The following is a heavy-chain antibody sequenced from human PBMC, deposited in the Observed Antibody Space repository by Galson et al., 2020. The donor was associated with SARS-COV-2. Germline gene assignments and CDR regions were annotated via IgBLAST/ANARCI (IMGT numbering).Heavy chain of an antibody. CDR1: GFSLSTSGLC. CDR3: ARELAAAVPFDY. J-gene: IGHJ4*02. CDR2: IDWDDDK. D-gene: IGHD6-13*01. V-gene: IGHV2-70*11. Sequence: SGPTLVKPTQTLTLTCTFSGFSLSTSGLCVSWIRQPPGKALEWLARIDWDDDKYHSTSLKTRLTISKDTSKNQVVLTMTNMDPVDTATYYCARELAAAVPFDYWGQGTLVTVSS.